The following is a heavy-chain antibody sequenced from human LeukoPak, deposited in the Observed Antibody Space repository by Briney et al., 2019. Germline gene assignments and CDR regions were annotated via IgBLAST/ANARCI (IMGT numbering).Heavy chain of an antibody. CDR1: GYSFATYY. Sequence: ASVKVSCKASGYSFATYYTHWVRQAPGQGLEWMGVIIPSGGSTSYAQKFQGRVTMTRDTSTSTVYMELRSLRSEDTAVYYCARGSGDYWGQGTLVTVSS. V-gene: IGHV1-46*01. D-gene: IGHD7-27*01. CDR3: ARGSGDY. CDR2: IIPSGGST. J-gene: IGHJ4*02.